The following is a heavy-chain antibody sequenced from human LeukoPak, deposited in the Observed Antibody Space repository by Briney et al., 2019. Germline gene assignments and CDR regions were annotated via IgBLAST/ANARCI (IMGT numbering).Heavy chain of an antibody. Sequence: GGSLRLSCAASGFTFSSYSMNWVRQAPGKGLEWVSCITSSSYIYYGDSMKGRFTISRDNAKNSLYLQMNSLRAEDTAVYYCARDVIAVAGLFDYWGQGTLVTVSS. J-gene: IGHJ4*02. CDR1: GFTFSSYS. CDR3: ARDVIAVAGLFDY. CDR2: ITSSSYI. D-gene: IGHD6-19*01. V-gene: IGHV3-21*01.